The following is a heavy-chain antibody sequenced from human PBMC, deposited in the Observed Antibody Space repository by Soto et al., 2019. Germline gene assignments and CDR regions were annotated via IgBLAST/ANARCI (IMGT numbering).Heavy chain of an antibody. CDR3: AREDPRDGYNPGHFDY. CDR1: GFTVSSNY. Sequence: EVQLVESGGGLVQPGGSLRLSCAASGFTVSSNYMNWVRQAPGKGLEWVSLIYSGGSTYYADSVKRRFTISRDNSKNTLYLQMNSLRAEDTAVYYCAREDPRDGYNPGHFDYWGQGALVTVSS. J-gene: IGHJ4*02. V-gene: IGHV3-66*01. CDR2: IYSGGST. D-gene: IGHD5-12*01.